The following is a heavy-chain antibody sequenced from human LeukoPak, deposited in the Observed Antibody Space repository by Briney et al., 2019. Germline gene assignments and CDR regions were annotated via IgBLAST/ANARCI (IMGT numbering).Heavy chain of an antibody. D-gene: IGHD3-10*01. J-gene: IGHJ4*02. CDR3: ARYDGGSGPFDY. CDR2: LYSGGNT. CDR1: GFTVSSNY. V-gene: IGHV3-53*01. Sequence: PGGSLRLSCAVSGFTVSSNYMSWVRQAPGKGLEWVSVLYSGGNTYYADSVKGRFTISRDNSKNTLYLQMSSLRAEDTAVYYCARYDGGSGPFDYWGQGTLVTVSS.